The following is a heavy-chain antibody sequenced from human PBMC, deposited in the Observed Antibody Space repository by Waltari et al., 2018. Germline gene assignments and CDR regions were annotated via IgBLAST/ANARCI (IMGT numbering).Heavy chain of an antibody. CDR2: IYHSGST. V-gene: IGHV4-38-2*01. D-gene: IGHD6-19*01. CDR1: GYSISSGYY. CDR3: ARQDSSGSLDY. J-gene: IGHJ4*02. Sequence: QVQLQESGPGLLKPSETLSLTCAVSGYSISSGYYWGWIRQPPGKGLEWIGSIYHSGSTYYNPSLKSRVTISVDTSKNQFSLKLSSVTAADTAVYYCARQDSSGSLDYWGQGTLVTVSS.